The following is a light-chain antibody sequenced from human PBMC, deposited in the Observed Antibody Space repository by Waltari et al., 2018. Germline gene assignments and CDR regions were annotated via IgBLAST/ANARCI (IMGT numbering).Light chain of an antibody. CDR1: QSVTSN. Sequence: EIVLTHSTATLSVSQGERATIYCRASQSVTSNLAWYQQKPGQAPRLLIYEASTRATGISARFSGSGSGTEFTLTISSLQSEDFAVYYCQQYKRWPPITFGQGTRLEIK. J-gene: IGKJ5*01. CDR3: QQYKRWPPIT. CDR2: EAS. V-gene: IGKV3-15*01.